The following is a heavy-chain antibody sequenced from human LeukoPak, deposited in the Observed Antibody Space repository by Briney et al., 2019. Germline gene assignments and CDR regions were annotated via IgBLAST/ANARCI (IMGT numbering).Heavy chain of an antibody. CDR1: GASIRSHY. CDR2: IYYSGST. CDR3: ASETRLGFDY. J-gene: IGHJ4*02. V-gene: IGHV4-59*11. Sequence: SETLSLTCTVSGASIRSHYWSWIRQPPGKGLEWIGYIYYSGSTNYNPSLKSRVTISVDTSKNQFSLKLSSVTAADTAVYYCASETRLGFDYWGQGTLVTVSS. D-gene: IGHD6-19*01.